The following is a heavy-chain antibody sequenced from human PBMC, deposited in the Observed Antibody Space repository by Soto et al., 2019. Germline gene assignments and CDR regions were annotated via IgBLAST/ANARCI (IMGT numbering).Heavy chain of an antibody. CDR2: IIPIFGTA. CDR1: GGTFSSYA. V-gene: IGHV1-69*13. Sequence: SVKVSCKASGGTFSSYAISWVRQAPGQGLEWMGGIIPIFGTANYAQKFQGRVTITADESTSTAYMELSSLRSEDTAVYYCARDQAAGNRQTDFGYWGQGTLVTVSS. CDR3: ARDQAAGNRQTDFGY. J-gene: IGHJ4*02. D-gene: IGHD6-25*01.